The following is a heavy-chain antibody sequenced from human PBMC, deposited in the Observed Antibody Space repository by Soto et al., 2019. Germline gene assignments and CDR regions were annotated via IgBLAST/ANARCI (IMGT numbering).Heavy chain of an antibody. V-gene: IGHV4-59*08. D-gene: IGHD3-9*01. J-gene: IGHJ3*02. Sequence: NPSDTLSLACTLSGLSFSSYYWSWIRQPPGKGLEWIGYIHYSGVTSYNPSLKSRVAISVETSKNQFSLKLSSVTAADTAVYYCVSQSRPPAILTGYSLCFHIWGQVTMVT. CDR3: VSQSRPPAILTGYSLCFHI. CDR1: GLSFSSYY. CDR2: IHYSGVT.